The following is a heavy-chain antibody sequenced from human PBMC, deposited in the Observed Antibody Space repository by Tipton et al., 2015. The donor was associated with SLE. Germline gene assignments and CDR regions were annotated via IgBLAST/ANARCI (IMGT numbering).Heavy chain of an antibody. CDR1: GFTFSNYE. D-gene: IGHD2-15*01. J-gene: IGHJ3*01. CDR3: ARDEGCYGADRYSPDAFDL. CDR2: IGNTGGTD. Sequence: VQSGGSLRLSCVASGFTFSNYEMNWVRQAPGKGLEWLSYIGNTGGTDWYADSVKGRFIISRDNAKNSLYLQMNSLRVEDTAVYFCARDEGCYGADRYSPDAFDLWGQGTMVTVS. V-gene: IGHV3-48*03.